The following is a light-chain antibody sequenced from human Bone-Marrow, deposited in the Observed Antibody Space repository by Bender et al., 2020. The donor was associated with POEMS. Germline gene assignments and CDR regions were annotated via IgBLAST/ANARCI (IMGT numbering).Light chain of an antibody. CDR1: SGDVGGYNY. Sequence: QSALTQPRSVSGSPGQSVTISCTGTSGDVGGYNYVSWYEQHPGKAPKLIIYDVSERPSGVPDRFSGSKSGTSASLAITGLQAEDEGDYYCQSYDNSLGGWVFGGGTKLTVL. J-gene: IGLJ3*02. CDR3: QSYDNSLGGWV. V-gene: IGLV2-11*01. CDR2: DVS.